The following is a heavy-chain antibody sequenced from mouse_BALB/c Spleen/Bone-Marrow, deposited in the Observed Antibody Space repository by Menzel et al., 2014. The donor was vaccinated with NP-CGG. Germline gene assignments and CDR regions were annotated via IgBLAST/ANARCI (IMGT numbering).Heavy chain of an antibody. CDR2: ISYDGSN. V-gene: IGHV3-6*02. Sequence: GSGPGLVNPSRSLSLTCSVTGYSITSGYYCNWIRQFPGNKLEWMGYISYDGSNNYNPSLKNRISITRDTSKNQFFLKLNSVTTEDTATYYCAKGGIYLMDYWGQGTSVTVSS. D-gene: IGHD5-5*01. CDR3: AKGGIYLMDY. CDR1: GYSITSGYY. J-gene: IGHJ4*01.